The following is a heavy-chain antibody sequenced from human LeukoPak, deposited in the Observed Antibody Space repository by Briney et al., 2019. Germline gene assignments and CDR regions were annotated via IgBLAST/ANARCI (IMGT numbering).Heavy chain of an antibody. J-gene: IGHJ5*02. D-gene: IGHD3-10*01. Sequence: PSETLSLTCTVSGGSISSSSYYWGWIRQPPGKGLEWIGSIYYSGSTYYNPSLKSRVTISVDTSKNQFSLKLSSVTAADTAVYYCARHQGSRNWFDPWGQGTLVTVSS. CDR3: ARHQGSRNWFDP. CDR2: IYYSGST. V-gene: IGHV4-39*01. CDR1: GGSISSSSYY.